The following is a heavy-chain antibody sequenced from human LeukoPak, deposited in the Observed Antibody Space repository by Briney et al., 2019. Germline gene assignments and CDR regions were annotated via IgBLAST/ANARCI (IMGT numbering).Heavy chain of an antibody. Sequence: GGSLRLSCRTSGFTFGDYALSWFRQAPGKGLEWVGFIRSKSYGGTAEYAASVKDRFTISRDDSTRIAYLQMKSLKTEDTGVYYYGRAPRPVAWNWFDPWGQGTLVTVSS. CDR1: GFTFGDYA. CDR3: GRAPRPVAWNWFDP. J-gene: IGHJ5*02. V-gene: IGHV3-49*03. D-gene: IGHD2-15*01. CDR2: IRSKSYGGTA.